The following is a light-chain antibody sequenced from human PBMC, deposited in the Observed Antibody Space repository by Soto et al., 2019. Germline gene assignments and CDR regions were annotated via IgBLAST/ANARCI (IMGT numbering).Light chain of an antibody. CDR2: DAS. Sequence: EIVLTQSPATLSLSPGERATLSCRASQSVSSYLAWYQQKPGQAPRLLIYDASNRATGIPARFSGSGSGTDFTLTISSLEAEYFAVYYCQHRSSWPLTFGGGTKVEIK. V-gene: IGKV3-11*01. CDR1: QSVSSY. J-gene: IGKJ4*01. CDR3: QHRSSWPLT.